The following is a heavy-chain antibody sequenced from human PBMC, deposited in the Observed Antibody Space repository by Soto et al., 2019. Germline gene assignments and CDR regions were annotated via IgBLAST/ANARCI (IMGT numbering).Heavy chain of an antibody. J-gene: IGHJ5*02. Sequence: EVQLVESGGGLVQPGGSLRLSCAASGFTFSSYWMGWVRQAPGKGLVWVSRINPDGSTTFYADSVKGRFTISRDNAKNTLYLQRNSLRAEDTAVYYCAIAAGTVAWGQGTLVTVTS. CDR1: GFTFSSYW. V-gene: IGHV3-74*01. D-gene: IGHD6-13*01. CDR3: AIAAGTVA. CDR2: INPDGSTT.